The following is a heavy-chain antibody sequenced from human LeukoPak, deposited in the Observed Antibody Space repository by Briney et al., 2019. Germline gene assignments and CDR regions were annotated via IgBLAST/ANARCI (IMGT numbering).Heavy chain of an antibody. J-gene: IGHJ4*02. Sequence: MTSETLSLTCTVSGGSISSYYWSWIRQPPGKGLEWTGYIYYSGSTNYNPSLKSRVTISVDTSKNQFSLKLSSVTAADTAVYYCARDDGFRSYGSFDYWGQGTLVTVSS. CDR3: ARDDGFRSYGSFDY. V-gene: IGHV4-59*01. CDR1: GGSISSYY. D-gene: IGHD5-18*01. CDR2: IYYSGST.